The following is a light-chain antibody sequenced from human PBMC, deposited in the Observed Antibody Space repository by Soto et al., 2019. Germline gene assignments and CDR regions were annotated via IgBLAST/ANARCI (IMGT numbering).Light chain of an antibody. CDR1: QSVRSN. CDR3: QQYNNWPRT. CDR2: GAS. V-gene: IGKV3-15*01. Sequence: EIVVTQSPATLSVSPLEIATLSFMASQSVRSNLTWYQQKPGQAPRLLIYGASTRVTGIPVRFSGGGSGTEFTLTISSLQSEDFAVYYCQQYNNWPRTFGQGTKVDI. J-gene: IGKJ1*01.